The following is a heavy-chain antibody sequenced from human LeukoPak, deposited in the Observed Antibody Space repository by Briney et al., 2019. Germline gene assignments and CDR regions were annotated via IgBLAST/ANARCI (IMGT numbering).Heavy chain of an antibody. CDR1: GGTFSSYA. CDR2: IIPIFGTA. Sequence: ASVKVSCKASGGTFSSYAISWVRQAPGQGLEWMGGIIPIFGTANYAQKFQGRVTITADESTSTAYMELNSLRSEDTAVYYCARDSYESSGQEVDYWGQGTLVTVSS. J-gene: IGHJ4*02. V-gene: IGHV1-69*13. D-gene: IGHD3-22*01. CDR3: ARDSYESSGQEVDY.